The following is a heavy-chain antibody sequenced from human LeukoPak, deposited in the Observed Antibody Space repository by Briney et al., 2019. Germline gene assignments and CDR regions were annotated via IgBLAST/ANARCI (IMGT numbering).Heavy chain of an antibody. CDR3: ARSAYSNYVYYYYYYMDV. V-gene: IGHV1-69*05. J-gene: IGHJ6*03. D-gene: IGHD4-11*01. Sequence: ASVKVSCKASGGTFSSYAISWVRQAPGQGLEWMGGIIPIFGTANYAQKFQGRVTITTDESTSTAYMELSSLRSEGTAVYYCARSAYSNYVYYYYYYMDVWGKGTTVTVSS. CDR2: IIPIFGTA. CDR1: GGTFSSYA.